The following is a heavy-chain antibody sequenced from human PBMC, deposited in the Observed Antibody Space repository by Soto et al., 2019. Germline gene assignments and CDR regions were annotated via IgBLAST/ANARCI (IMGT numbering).Heavy chain of an antibody. CDR3: ARTGERWILGYYFDY. CDR1: GGSISSGGYY. CDR2: IYYSGST. V-gene: IGHV4-31*03. J-gene: IGHJ4*02. D-gene: IGHD2-2*03. Sequence: QVQLQESGPGLVKPSQTLSLTCTVSGGSISSGGYYWSWIRQHPGKGLEWIGYIYYSGSTYYNPSLKSRVTISVDTSKNQFSLMLSSVTAADTAVYYCARTGERWILGYYFDYWGQGTLVTVSS.